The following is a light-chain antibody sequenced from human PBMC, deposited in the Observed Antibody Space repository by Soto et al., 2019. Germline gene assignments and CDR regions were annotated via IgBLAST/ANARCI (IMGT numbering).Light chain of an antibody. CDR2: DAS. Sequence: DIKMTQSPSSLSASVGERVTITCQASQDISNYLHWYQQKPWKAPKLLIYDASNLETGVPSRLSGSESGTELTFTISSLQPEDIATYYCQQYDNPPPTFGPVTKVYSK. CDR3: QQYDNPPPT. CDR1: QDISNY. V-gene: IGKV1-33*01. J-gene: IGKJ3*01.